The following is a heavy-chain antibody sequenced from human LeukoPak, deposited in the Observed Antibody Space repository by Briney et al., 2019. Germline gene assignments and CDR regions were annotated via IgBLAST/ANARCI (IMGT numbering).Heavy chain of an antibody. V-gene: IGHV4-34*01. CDR3: ARRRRGYSYGYIDY. J-gene: IGHJ4*02. CDR2: INHSGST. D-gene: IGHD5-18*01. CDR1: GGSFSGYY. Sequence: NPSETLSLTYAVYGGSFSGYYWSWIRQPPGKGLEWIGEINHSGSTNYNPSLKSRVTISVDTSKNQFSLKLSSVTAADTAVYYCARRRRGYSYGYIDYWGQGTLVTVSS.